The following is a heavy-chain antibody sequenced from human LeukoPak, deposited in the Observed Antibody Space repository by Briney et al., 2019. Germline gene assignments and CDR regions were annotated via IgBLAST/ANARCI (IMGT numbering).Heavy chain of an antibody. J-gene: IGHJ3*02. Sequence: SETLSLTCAVSGVSISNYYWSWIRQPPGKGLEWIGYIYYSGSTNYNPSLKSRVTISVDTSKNQFSLKLSSVTAADTAVYYCARLISRNDAFDMWGQGTMVTVSS. CDR2: IYYSGST. CDR1: GVSISNYY. V-gene: IGHV4-59*08. CDR3: ARLISRNDAFDM. D-gene: IGHD1-14*01.